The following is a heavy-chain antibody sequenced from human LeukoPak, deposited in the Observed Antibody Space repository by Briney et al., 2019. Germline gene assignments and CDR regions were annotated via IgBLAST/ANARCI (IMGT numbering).Heavy chain of an antibody. D-gene: IGHD6-13*01. CDR3: AGSLAAAGDFAY. CDR2: IYYSGST. V-gene: IGHV4-59*01. J-gene: IGHJ4*02. Sequence: KPSETLSLTCTVSGGSISSYYWSWIRQPPGKGLEWIGYIYYSGSTNYNPSLKSRVTISVDTFKNQFSLKLSSVTAADTAVYYCAGSLAAAGDFAYWGRGTLVPVSS. CDR1: GGSISSYY.